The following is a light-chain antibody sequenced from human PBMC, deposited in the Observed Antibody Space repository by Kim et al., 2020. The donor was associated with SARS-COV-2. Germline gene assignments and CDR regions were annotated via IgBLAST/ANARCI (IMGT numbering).Light chain of an antibody. Sequence: SLSPGERATLSCRASQSVNSYLVWYQQKPGQPPRLLISDASNRATGIPARFSGSGSGTDFTLTISSLEPEDFAVYYCQHRGNWPLTFGGGTKV. CDR2: DAS. J-gene: IGKJ4*01. CDR3: QHRGNWPLT. V-gene: IGKV3-11*01. CDR1: QSVNSY.